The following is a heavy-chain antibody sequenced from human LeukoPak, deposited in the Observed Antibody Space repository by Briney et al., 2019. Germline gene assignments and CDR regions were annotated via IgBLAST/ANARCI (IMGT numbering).Heavy chain of an antibody. J-gene: IGHJ5*02. CDR1: GFTFSSYW. V-gene: IGHV3-74*01. Sequence: GGSLRLSCAASGFTFSSYWMHWVRQAPGKGLVWVSRINSDGSSTSYADSVKGRSTTSRDNAKNTLYLQMNSLRAEDTAVYYCARAPGGYCSSTSCYNGWNWFDPWGQGTLVTVSS. CDR2: INSDGSST. CDR3: ARAPGGYCSSTSCYNGWNWFDP. D-gene: IGHD2-2*02.